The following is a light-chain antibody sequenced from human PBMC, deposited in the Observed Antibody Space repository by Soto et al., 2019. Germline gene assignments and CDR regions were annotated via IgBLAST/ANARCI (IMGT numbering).Light chain of an antibody. V-gene: IGKV1-5*03. CDR2: QTS. J-gene: IGKJ1*01. Sequence: DIQVTQSPSTPSASIGDRVTITCRTSQTVTVWVAWHQQKPGKAPKLLIYQTSSLESGVPSRFSGSGSGTEFTLTISSLQPDDVATYYCQQYFNWKFGQGTKVEI. CDR1: QTVTVW. CDR3: QQYFNWK.